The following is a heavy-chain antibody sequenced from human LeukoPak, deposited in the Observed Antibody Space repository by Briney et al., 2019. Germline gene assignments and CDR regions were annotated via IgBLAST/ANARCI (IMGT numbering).Heavy chain of an antibody. CDR3: ARSLTYYYDSSGYHDAFDI. V-gene: IGHV3-66*01. J-gene: IGHJ3*02. CDR1: GFTVSSNY. Sequence: GGSLRLSCAASGFTVSSNYMSWVRQAPGKGLEWVSVIYSGGSTYYVDSVKVRFTISRDISKNTLYLQMNSLRAEDTAVYYCARSLTYYYDSSGYHDAFDIWGQGTMVTVSS. D-gene: IGHD3-22*01. CDR2: IYSGGST.